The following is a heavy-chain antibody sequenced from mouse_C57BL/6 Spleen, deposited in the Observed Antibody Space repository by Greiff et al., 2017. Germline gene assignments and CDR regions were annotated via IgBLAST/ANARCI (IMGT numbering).Heavy chain of an antibody. Sequence: EVKLVESGPELVKPGASVKMSCKASGYTFTDYNMHWVKQSHGKSLEWIGYINPNNGGTSYNQKFKGKATLTVNKSSSTDYMELRSLTSEDSAVYYCARYGYDHYCDYWGQGTTLTVAS. CDR1: GYTFTDYN. D-gene: IGHD2-2*01. CDR2: INPNNGGT. V-gene: IGHV1-22*01. J-gene: IGHJ2*01. CDR3: ARYGYDHYCDY.